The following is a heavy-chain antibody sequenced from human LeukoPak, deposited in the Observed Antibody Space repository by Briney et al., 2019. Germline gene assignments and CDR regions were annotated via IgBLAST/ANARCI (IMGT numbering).Heavy chain of an antibody. CDR3: AHNQNFLAAAGLVSN. J-gene: IGHJ4*02. V-gene: IGHV2-5*01. CDR1: GTTVSIDYW. CDR2: IYWNDDK. D-gene: IGHD6-13*01. Sequence: TLSLTCTVSGTTVSIDYWSWIRQPPGKALEWLALIYWNDDKRYSPSLKSRLTITKDTSKNQVVLTMTNMDPVDTATYYCAHNQNFLAAAGLVSNWGQGTLVTVSS.